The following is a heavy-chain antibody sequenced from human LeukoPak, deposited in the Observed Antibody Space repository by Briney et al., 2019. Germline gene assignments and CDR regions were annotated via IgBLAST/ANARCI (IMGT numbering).Heavy chain of an antibody. CDR2: INPNSGGT. D-gene: IGHD2-15*01. J-gene: IGHJ5*02. CDR3: ARTPCSGGSCYSSWFDP. Sequence: ASVKGSCKASGYTFTGYYMHWVRQAPGQGLEWMGWINPNSGGTNYAQKFQGRVTMTRDTSISTAYMELSRLRSDDTAVYYCARTPCSGGSCYSSWFDPWGQGTLVTVSS. CDR1: GYTFTGYY. V-gene: IGHV1-2*02.